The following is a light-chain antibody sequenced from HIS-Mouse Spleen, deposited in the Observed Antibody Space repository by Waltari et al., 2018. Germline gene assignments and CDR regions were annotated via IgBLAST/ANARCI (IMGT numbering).Light chain of an antibody. Sequence: QSALTQPAYVSGSPGQSITISCTGTSSHVGGYHYVSWYQQHPGKAPKLMIYDVSNRPSGVSNRFSGSKSGNTASLTISGLQAEDEADYYCSSYTSSSFNVVFGGGTKLTVL. CDR3: SSYTSSSFNVV. V-gene: IGLV2-14*03. CDR2: DVS. CDR1: SSHVGGYHY. J-gene: IGLJ2*01.